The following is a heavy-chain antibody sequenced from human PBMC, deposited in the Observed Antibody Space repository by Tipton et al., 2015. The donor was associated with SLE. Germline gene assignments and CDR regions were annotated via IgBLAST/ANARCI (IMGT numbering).Heavy chain of an antibody. Sequence: GSLRLSCAASGFTFDDYVMHWVRQAPGKGLEWVSLISWDGGSTNYADSVKGRFTIFRDNTKNFLYLQMNSLRTEDTGMYYCAKDKRSVSFYIDVWGEGTTVTVSS. CDR1: GFTFDDYV. D-gene: IGHD5/OR15-5a*01. CDR3: AKDKRSVSFYIDV. J-gene: IGHJ6*03. V-gene: IGHV3-43D*04. CDR2: ISWDGGST.